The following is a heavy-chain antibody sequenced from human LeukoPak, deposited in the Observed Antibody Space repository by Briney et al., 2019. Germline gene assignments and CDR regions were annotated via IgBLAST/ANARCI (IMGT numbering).Heavy chain of an antibody. Sequence: GASVKVSCKASGYTFTSYGISWVRQAPGQGLEWMGWISAYNGNTNYAQKLQGRVTMTTDTSTSTAYMELRSLRSDDTAVYYCARGGTRLLWFGELLFPDYWGQGTLVTVSS. CDR3: ARGGTRLLWFGELLFPDY. CDR1: GYTFTSYG. V-gene: IGHV1-18*01. D-gene: IGHD3-10*01. CDR2: ISAYNGNT. J-gene: IGHJ4*02.